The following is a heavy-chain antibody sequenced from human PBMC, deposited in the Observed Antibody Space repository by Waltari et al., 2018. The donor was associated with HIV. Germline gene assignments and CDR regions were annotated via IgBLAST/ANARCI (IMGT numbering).Heavy chain of an antibody. Sequence: QVQLQESGPGLVKPSETLSLTCTVSGYSISSGYYWGWIRQPPGKGLDWIGSIYHSGSTYYNPSLKSRVTISVDTSKNQFSLKLSSVTAADTAVYYCARGDQSYPRLWFGEFGMDVWGQGTTVTVSS. J-gene: IGHJ6*02. D-gene: IGHD3-10*01. CDR1: GYSISSGYY. V-gene: IGHV4-38-2*02. CDR3: ARGDQSYPRLWFGEFGMDV. CDR2: IYHSGST.